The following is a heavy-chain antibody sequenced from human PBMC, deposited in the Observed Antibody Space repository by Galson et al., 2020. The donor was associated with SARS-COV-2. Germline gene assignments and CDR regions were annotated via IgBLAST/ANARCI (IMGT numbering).Heavy chain of an antibody. V-gene: IGHV3-23*01. CDR2: ISATGDHK. J-gene: IGHJ4*02. CDR1: GFTFSTSA. Sequence: GGSLRLSCAASGFTFSTSALSWVRQAPGKGLEWVSGISATGDHKHYADSVKGRFTFSRDNSKNTLYLQMNSLRAEDTAVYYCARRLTDYFDSWGQGTLVTVSS. D-gene: IGHD1-1*01. CDR3: ARRLTDYFDS.